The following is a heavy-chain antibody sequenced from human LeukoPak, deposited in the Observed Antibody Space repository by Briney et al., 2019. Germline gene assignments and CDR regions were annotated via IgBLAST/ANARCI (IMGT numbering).Heavy chain of an antibody. CDR2: IDTSGST. Sequence: PSETLSLTCTVSGGSISSGSYYWSWIRQPVGKGLEWIGRIDTSGSTSYNPSLKSRVTISVDTSKNQFSLKLSSVTAADMAVYYCARTGPRQLIDYWGQGTLVTVSS. D-gene: IGHD6-19*01. J-gene: IGHJ4*02. CDR3: ARTGPRQLIDY. CDR1: GGSISSGSYY. V-gene: IGHV4-61*02.